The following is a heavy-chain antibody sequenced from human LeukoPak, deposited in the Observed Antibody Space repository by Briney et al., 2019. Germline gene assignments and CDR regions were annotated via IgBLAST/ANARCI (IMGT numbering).Heavy chain of an antibody. D-gene: IGHD5-12*01. CDR2: ISSYNGNT. J-gene: IGHJ4*02. CDR1: GYTFTSYA. CDR3: AKGDQGYSGYGAGPL. Sequence: GASVKVSCKASGYTFTSYAITWVRQAPGQGLEWMGWISSYNGNTNYAQKLQGRVTMTTETSTSTAYMELRSLRSEDTAVYYCAKGDQGYSGYGAGPLWGQGTLVTVSS. V-gene: IGHV1-18*01.